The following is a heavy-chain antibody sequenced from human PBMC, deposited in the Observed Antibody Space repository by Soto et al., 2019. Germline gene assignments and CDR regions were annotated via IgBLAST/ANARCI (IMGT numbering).Heavy chain of an antibody. J-gene: IGHJ4*02. CDR2: IYYSGST. D-gene: IGHD6-13*01. Sequence: SETLSLTCTVSGGSISSGGYYWSWIRQHPGKGLEWIGYIYYSGSTYYNPSLKSRVTISVDTSKNQFSLKLSSVTAADTAVYYCVRVRGSSSYPPCYYFDYWGQGTLVTVSS. CDR3: VRVRGSSSYPPCYYFDY. CDR1: GGSISSGGYY. V-gene: IGHV4-31*03.